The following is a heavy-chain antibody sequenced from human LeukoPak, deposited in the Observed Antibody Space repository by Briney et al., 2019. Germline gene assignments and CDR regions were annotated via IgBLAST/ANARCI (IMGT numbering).Heavy chain of an antibody. CDR1: GFTFSSYA. Sequence: GGSLRLSCAASGFTFSSYAMSWVRQAPGKGLEWVSAISGSGGSTYYADSVKGRFIISRDNSKNTLYLQMNSLRAEDTAVYYCAIRSFSYTDMVYYFDYWGQGTLVTVSS. V-gene: IGHV3-23*01. D-gene: IGHD5-18*01. CDR2: ISGSGGST. CDR3: AIRSFSYTDMVYYFDY. J-gene: IGHJ4*02.